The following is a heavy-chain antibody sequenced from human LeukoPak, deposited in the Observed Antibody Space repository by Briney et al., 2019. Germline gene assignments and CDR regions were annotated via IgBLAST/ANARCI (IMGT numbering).Heavy chain of an antibody. CDR3: ARRLVTAGITDFFDS. CDR2: ISPAGDST. Sequence: GGSLRLSCTASGFTFSDYSMSWVRHAPGAGLERVSAISPAGDSTTDADSAKGRFTISRDNSKSTLYLQMNGLTAEDTALYYCARRLVTAGITDFFDSWGQGTLVSVSS. V-gene: IGHV3-23*01. J-gene: IGHJ4*02. D-gene: IGHD2-2*01. CDR1: GFTFSDYS.